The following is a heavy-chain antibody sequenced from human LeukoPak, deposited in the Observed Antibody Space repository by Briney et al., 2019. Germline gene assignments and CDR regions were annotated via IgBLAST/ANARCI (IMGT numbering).Heavy chain of an antibody. CDR1: GGSISSYY. CDR3: ARDRRDGYNRVIDY. D-gene: IGHD5-24*01. J-gene: IGHJ4*02. V-gene: IGHV4-38-2*02. Sequence: PSETLSLTCTVSGGSISSYYWGWIRQPPGKGLEWIGSMYHSGSTYYNPSLKSRVTVSVDTSKNQFSLKLSSVTAADTAVYYCARDRRDGYNRVIDYWGQGTLVTVSS. CDR2: MYHSGST.